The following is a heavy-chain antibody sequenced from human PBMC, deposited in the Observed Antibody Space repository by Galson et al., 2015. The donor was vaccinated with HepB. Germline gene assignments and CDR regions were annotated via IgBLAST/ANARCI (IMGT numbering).Heavy chain of an antibody. J-gene: IGHJ5*02. CDR3: ARDGGITMVRGVITKIWFDP. CDR2: INSNSGDT. V-gene: IGHV1-2*06. D-gene: IGHD3-10*01. CDR1: GYTFTGYY. Sequence: SCKASGYTFTGYYIHWVRQAPGQGLEWMGRINSNSGDTNYAQKFQGRVTMTRDTSISTAHMELRGLRSDDTAVYYCARDGGITMVRGVITKIWFDPWGQGTLVTVSS.